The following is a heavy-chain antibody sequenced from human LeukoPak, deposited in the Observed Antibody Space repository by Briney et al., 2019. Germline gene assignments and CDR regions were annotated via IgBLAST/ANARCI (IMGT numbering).Heavy chain of an antibody. CDR2: IYHSGST. D-gene: IGHD2-2*01. J-gene: IGHJ3*01. V-gene: IGHV4-59*12. CDR3: ASPDQKAAFDL. Sequence: SETLSLTCTVSGGSISSYYWSWIRQPPGKGLEWIGYIYHSGSTYYNPSLKSRVTISVDRSKNQFSLRLTSVTAADTAVYYCASPDQKAAFDLWGQGTMVTVSS. CDR1: GGSISSYY.